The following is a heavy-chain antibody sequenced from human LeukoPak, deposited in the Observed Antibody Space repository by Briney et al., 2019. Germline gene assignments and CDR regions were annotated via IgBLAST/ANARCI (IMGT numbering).Heavy chain of an antibody. J-gene: IGHJ6*03. CDR2: IILIFGTA. V-gene: IGHV1-69*05. CDR1: GGTFSSYA. D-gene: IGHD3-3*01. Sequence: ASVKVSCKASGGTFSSYAISWVRQAPGQGLEWMGWIILIFGTANYAQKFQGRVTITTDESTSTAYMELSSLRSEDTAVYYCARDLTYYDFWSGKRAYYMDVWGKGTTVTVSS. CDR3: ARDLTYYDFWSGKRAYYMDV.